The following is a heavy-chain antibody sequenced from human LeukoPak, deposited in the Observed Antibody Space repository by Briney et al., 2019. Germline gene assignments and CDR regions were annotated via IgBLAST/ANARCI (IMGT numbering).Heavy chain of an antibody. CDR2: ISGSGGST. CDR3: AKVRSAVVAAATNY. J-gene: IGHJ4*02. Sequence: GGSLRLSCAASGFTFSNYAMSWVRQAPGKGLEWVSVISGSGGSTYHADSVKGRFTISRDNSNNTLYLQMNSLRDEDTAIYYCAKVRSAVVAAATNYWGQGTLVTVSS. D-gene: IGHD2-15*01. V-gene: IGHV3-23*01. CDR1: GFTFSNYA.